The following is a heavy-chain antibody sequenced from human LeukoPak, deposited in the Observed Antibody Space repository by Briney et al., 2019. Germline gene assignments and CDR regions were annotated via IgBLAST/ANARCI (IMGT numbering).Heavy chain of an antibody. Sequence: SETLSLTCTASGGSLSSYYWSWIRQPPGKGLEWIGYIYYSGSTNYNPSLKSRVTISVDTSKNQFSLKLSSVTAADTAVYYCARSGYSSSWPFDYWGQGTLVTVSS. CDR2: IYYSGST. CDR3: ARSGYSSSWPFDY. D-gene: IGHD6-13*01. CDR1: GGSLSSYY. V-gene: IGHV4-59*01. J-gene: IGHJ4*02.